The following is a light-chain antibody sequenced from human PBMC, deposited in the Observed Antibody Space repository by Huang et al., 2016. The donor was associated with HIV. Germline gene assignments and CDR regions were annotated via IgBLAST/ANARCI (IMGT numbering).Light chain of an antibody. CDR3: QQSCNLPYT. V-gene: IGKV1-39*01. Sequence: DIQMTQSPPSLSASLGDRVTITCRASQSITTYLNWYRHKPGEAPELLIHATSTLQNGVPSRFSGGGSGTDFTLTITNLQPEDVASYYCQQSCNLPYTFGRGTKVDIK. CDR2: ATS. J-gene: IGKJ2*01. CDR1: QSITTY.